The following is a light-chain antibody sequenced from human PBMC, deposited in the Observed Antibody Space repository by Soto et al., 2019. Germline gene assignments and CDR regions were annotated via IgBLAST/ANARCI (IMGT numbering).Light chain of an antibody. J-gene: IGKJ1*01. CDR3: HQYNSYPKT. CDR1: QPISTW. V-gene: IGKV1-5*01. CDR2: DAS. Sequence: DIQVTQSPSTLSASVGDRVTITCRASQPISTWLAWYQEKPGKAPKLLIYDASSLEGGVPSRFSGSGSGTEFTLTISSLQPDDFATYYCHQYNSYPKTFGQGTKVDIK.